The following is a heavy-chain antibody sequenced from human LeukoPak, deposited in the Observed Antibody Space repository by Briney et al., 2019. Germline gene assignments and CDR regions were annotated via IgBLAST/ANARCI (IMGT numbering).Heavy chain of an antibody. Sequence: SETLSLTCTVSGYSISSTYCWGWIRQPPGKGLEWIGRVCHSGSTYYNPSLKSRVTISVDTSKNQFSLKLSSVTAADTAVYYCARPPQRWLQSNWFDPWGQGTLVTVSS. CDR3: ARPPQRWLQSNWFDP. J-gene: IGHJ5*02. D-gene: IGHD5-24*01. CDR2: VCHSGST. V-gene: IGHV4-38-2*02. CDR1: GYSISSTYC.